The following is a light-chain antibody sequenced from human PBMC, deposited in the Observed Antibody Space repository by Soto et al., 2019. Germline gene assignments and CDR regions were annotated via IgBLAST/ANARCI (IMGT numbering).Light chain of an antibody. CDR2: EGS. J-gene: IGLJ1*01. Sequence: QSALTQPASVSGSPRQSITISCTGTSSDVGSYNLVSWYQQHPGKAPKLMIYEGSKRPSGVSNRFSGSKSGITASLTISGLQAEDEADYYCCSYAGSSISYVFGTGTKLTVL. CDR3: CSYAGSSISYV. CDR1: SSDVGSYNL. V-gene: IGLV2-23*01.